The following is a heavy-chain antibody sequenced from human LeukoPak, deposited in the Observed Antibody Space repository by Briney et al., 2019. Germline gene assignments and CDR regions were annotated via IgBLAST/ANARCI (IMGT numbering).Heavy chain of an antibody. CDR2: IYYSGST. V-gene: IGHV4-31*03. D-gene: IGHD3-10*01. CDR3: ARDRGVQSRWNFDY. Sequence: PSETLSLTCTVSGGSISSGGYYWSWIRQHPGKGLEWIGYIYYSGSTYYNPSLKSRVTISVDTSKNQFSLKLSSVTAADTAVYYCARDRGVQSRWNFDYWGQGTLVTVSS. CDR1: GGSISSGGYY. J-gene: IGHJ4*02.